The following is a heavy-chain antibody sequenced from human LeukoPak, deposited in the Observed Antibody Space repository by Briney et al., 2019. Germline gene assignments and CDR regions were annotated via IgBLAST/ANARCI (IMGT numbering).Heavy chain of an antibody. D-gene: IGHD6-13*01. J-gene: IGHJ4*02. CDR2: VTTSGNP. V-gene: IGHV3-23*01. CDR3: AKTGPGSSWSRYYFDF. CDR1: GFSFGSFG. Sequence: GGSLRLSCAASGFSFGSFGMNWVRQAPGKGLEWVSAVTTSGNPYYADSVKGRFTVSRDISKNTVFLQLNSLRAEDTAVYYCAKTGPGSSWSRYYFDFWGQGTLVTVSS.